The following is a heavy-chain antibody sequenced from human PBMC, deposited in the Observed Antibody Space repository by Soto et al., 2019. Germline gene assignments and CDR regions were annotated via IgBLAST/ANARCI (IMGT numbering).Heavy chain of an antibody. CDR1: GGTFSSYA. CDR2: IIPIFGTA. J-gene: IGHJ6*02. V-gene: IGHV1-69*13. CDR3: ARQRRLGYCSGCSCRSSYHYYYYGMDV. Sequence: SVKVSCKASGGTFSSYAISWVRQAPGQGLEWMGGIIPIFGTANYAQKFQGRVTSTADESTSTAYMELSSLRSEDTAVYYCARQRRLGYCSGCSCRSSYHYYYYGMDVWGQGTTVTVSS. D-gene: IGHD2-15*01.